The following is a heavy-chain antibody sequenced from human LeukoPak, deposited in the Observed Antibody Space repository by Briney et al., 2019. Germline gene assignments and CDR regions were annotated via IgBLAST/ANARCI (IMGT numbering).Heavy chain of an antibody. D-gene: IGHD6-13*01. J-gene: IGHJ4*02. CDR1: GGTFSSYA. V-gene: IGHV1-69*04. CDR2: IIPILGIA. Sequence: GASVKVSCKASGGTFSSYAISWVRQAPGQGLEWMGRIIPILGIANYAQKSQGRVTITADKSTSTAYMELSSLRSEDTAVYYCASPLPGDSSSWYYWGQGTLVTVSS. CDR3: ASPLPGDSSSWYY.